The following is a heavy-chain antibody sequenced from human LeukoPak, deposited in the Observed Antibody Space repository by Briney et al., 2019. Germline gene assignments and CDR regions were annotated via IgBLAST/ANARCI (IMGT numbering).Heavy chain of an antibody. CDR3: GRSRRPVTGYYAD. D-gene: IGHD3-9*01. Sequence: PSETLSLTCAVYGLTFSGYYWSWIRQPPGKGLEWIGDINHSGSNKYNPSHESRLTTTVNTSNNNSSLQLSSGTAATAAVYYWGRSRRPVTGYYADWGQGTLVTVSS. CDR2: INHSGSN. CDR1: GLTFSGYY. V-gene: IGHV4-34*01. J-gene: IGHJ4*02.